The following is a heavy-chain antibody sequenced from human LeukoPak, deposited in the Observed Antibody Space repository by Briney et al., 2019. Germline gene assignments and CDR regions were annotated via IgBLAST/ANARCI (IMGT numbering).Heavy chain of an antibody. J-gene: IGHJ4*02. Sequence: ASVKVSCKPSGYTFIDHYLHWVRQAPGQGLESLGWIDPDTGDTNYPQKFQGRVTMSRDISISTAYMELNRLRSDDTAVYYCARAGHNSNSGGYDFWGLGTLVTVSS. D-gene: IGHD3-22*01. V-gene: IGHV1-2*02. CDR2: IDPDTGDT. CDR3: ARAGHNSNSGGYDF. CDR1: GYTFIDHY.